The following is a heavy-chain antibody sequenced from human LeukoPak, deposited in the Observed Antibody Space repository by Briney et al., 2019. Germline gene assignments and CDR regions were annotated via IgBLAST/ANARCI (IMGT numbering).Heavy chain of an antibody. D-gene: IGHD3-16*02. CDR3: ARGDYVWGSYRPFDY. CDR2: INSDGSST. V-gene: IGHV3-74*01. Sequence: GGSLRLSCAASGFTFSSYWMHWVRQAPGKGLVWLSRINSDGSSTSYADSVKGRFTISRDNAKNTLYLQMNSLRAEDTAVYYCARGDYVWGSYRPFDYWGQGTLVTVSS. CDR1: GFTFSSYW. J-gene: IGHJ4*02.